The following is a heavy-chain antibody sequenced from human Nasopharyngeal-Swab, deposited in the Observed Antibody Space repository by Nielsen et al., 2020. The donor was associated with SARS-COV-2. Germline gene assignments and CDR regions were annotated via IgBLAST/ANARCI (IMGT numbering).Heavy chain of an antibody. CDR3: ARGLRVLGNFDY. V-gene: IGHV3-21*01. CDR1: GFTFSTYS. D-gene: IGHD7-27*01. Sequence: GAFLKISCAASGFTFSTYSMKWVRQVPGKGLEWVSFIRGTSGYKNYADSVKGRFTISRDNVKKSLYLQMNNLRAEDTAVYYCARGLRVLGNFDYWGQGTLVTVSS. J-gene: IGHJ4*02. CDR2: IRGTSGYK.